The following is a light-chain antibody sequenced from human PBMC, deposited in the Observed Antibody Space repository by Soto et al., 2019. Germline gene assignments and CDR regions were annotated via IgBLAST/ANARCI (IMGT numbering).Light chain of an antibody. CDR1: SSDVGGYNY. V-gene: IGLV2-14*01. Sequence: ALTQPASVSGSPGQSITISCTGTSSDVGGYNYVSWYQQHPGKAPKFMIYDVSNRPSGVSNRFSGSKSGNTASLTISGLQAEDEADYYCSSYTSSSTLVFGGGTKLTVL. CDR3: SSYTSSSTLV. J-gene: IGLJ2*01. CDR2: DVS.